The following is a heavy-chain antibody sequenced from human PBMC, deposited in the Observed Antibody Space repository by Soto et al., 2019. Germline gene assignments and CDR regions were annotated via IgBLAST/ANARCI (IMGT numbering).Heavy chain of an antibody. D-gene: IGHD3-22*01. CDR1: GFTSSSYA. CDR2: ISYDGSNK. V-gene: IGHV3-30-3*01. J-gene: IGHJ3*02. CDR3: ASLGPHYYDSSEDAFEI. Sequence: PGGSLRLSCAASGFTSSSYAMHLVRQAPGKGLEWVAVISYDGSNKYYADSVKGRFTISRDNSKNTLYLQMNSLRAEDTAVDYCASLGPHYYDSSEDAFEIWGQGTMVTVSS.